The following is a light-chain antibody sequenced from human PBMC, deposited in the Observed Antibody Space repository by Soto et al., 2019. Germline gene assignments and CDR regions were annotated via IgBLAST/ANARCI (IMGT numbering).Light chain of an antibody. Sequence: EIVLNQSPGTLSLSPGEGATLSCRASQSVSSSYIAWYQQRPGQAPRLLISGASTRATGIAARFSGSGSGREFTLTISSLQSEDSALYYCQQYSNWPPFAQGTRLAI. CDR1: QSVSSS. CDR2: GAS. V-gene: IGKV3-15*01. J-gene: IGKJ5*01. CDR3: QQYSNWPP.